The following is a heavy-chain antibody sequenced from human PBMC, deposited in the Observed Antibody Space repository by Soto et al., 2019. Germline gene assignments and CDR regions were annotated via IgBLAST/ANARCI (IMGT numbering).Heavy chain of an antibody. D-gene: IGHD6-13*01. CDR2: ISSSSSTI. CDR1: GFTFSSYS. Sequence: GGSLRLSCAASGFTFSSYSMNWVRQAPGKGLEWVSYISSSSSTIYYADSVKGRFTISRDNAKNSLYLQMNSLRAEDTAVYYCAREPDSSSWYPAPDYWGQGTLVTVSS. V-gene: IGHV3-48*01. CDR3: AREPDSSSWYPAPDY. J-gene: IGHJ4*02.